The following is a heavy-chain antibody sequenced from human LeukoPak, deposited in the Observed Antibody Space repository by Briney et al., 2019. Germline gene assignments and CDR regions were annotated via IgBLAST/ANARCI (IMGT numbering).Heavy chain of an antibody. J-gene: IGHJ4*02. CDR2: IKTNADGRTT. CDR1: AFTFSNAW. D-gene: IGHD5-24*01. V-gene: IGHV3-15*01. Sequence: GGSLTLSCAASAFTFSNAWMNWVRQAPGTGLERLGRIKTNADGRTTGYAAPVKGRFTIPRDDSIHKLYLQMNSLTTEDTAVYYCVNFYFDYWGQGTLVTVSS. CDR3: VNFYFDY.